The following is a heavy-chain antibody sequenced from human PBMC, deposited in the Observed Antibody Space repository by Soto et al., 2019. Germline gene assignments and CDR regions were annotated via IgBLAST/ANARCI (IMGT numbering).Heavy chain of an antibody. CDR2: IWDDGSNK. V-gene: IGHV3-33*01. J-gene: IGHJ1*01. D-gene: IGHD2-15*01. Sequence: QVQLVESGGGVVQPGRSLRLSCAASGFTFSSYGMNWVLQAPGQGLEGVAVIWDDGSNKDYADSVKGRFTISRDNSKHTLYMHMNSLRAEATAVYYCAREDCRGGSCYSEYFQHWGQGTLVTVSS. CDR1: GFTFSSYG. CDR3: AREDCRGGSCYSEYFQH.